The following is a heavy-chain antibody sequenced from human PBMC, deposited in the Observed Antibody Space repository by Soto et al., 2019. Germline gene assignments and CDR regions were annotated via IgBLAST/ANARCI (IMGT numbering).Heavy chain of an antibody. CDR3: ARVWVGPTPGGGLGY. CDR2: ISSSSSYI. Sequence: GGSLRLSCAASGFTFSSYNMNWVRQAPGKGLEWVSSISSSSSYIYYADSVKGRFTISRDNAKNSLYLQMNGLRAEDTAMYYWARVWVGPTPGGGLGYWGQGALVTVSS. V-gene: IGHV3-21*06. CDR1: GFTFSSYN. D-gene: IGHD1-26*01. J-gene: IGHJ4*02.